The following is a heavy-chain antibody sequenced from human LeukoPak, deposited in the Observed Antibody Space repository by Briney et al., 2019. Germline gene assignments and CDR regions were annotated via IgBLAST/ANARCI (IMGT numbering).Heavy chain of an antibody. J-gene: IGHJ4*02. Sequence: GGSLRLSCAASGFALGDYYMSWIRQAPGKGLERVSYIGSFGTTIYYADSVKGRFTVSRDNAKNSLYLQMNSLRVEDTAVYYCARDRLGPTASFDYWGQGTLVTVSS. CDR2: IGSFGTTI. V-gene: IGHV3-11*01. D-gene: IGHD1-26*01. CDR1: GFALGDYY. CDR3: ARDRLGPTASFDY.